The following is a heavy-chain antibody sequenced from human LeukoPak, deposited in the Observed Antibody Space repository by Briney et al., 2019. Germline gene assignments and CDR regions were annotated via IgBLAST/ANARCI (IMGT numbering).Heavy chain of an antibody. CDR2: ISSSSSYI. J-gene: IGHJ4*02. Sequence: GGSLRLSCAASGFTFSSYSMNWVRQAPGKGLEWVSSISSSSSYIYYADSVKGRFTISRDNAKNSLYLQMNSLRAEDTAVYYCARVSSRTAAAYYFDYWGQGTLVTVSP. D-gene: IGHD6-13*01. CDR3: ARVSSRTAAAYYFDY. CDR1: GFTFSSYS. V-gene: IGHV3-21*01.